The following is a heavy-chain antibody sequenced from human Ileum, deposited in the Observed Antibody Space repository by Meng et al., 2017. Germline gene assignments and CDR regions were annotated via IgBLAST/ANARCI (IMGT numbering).Heavy chain of an antibody. J-gene: IGHJ4*02. CDR1: GFMFSSYW. D-gene: IGHD6-6*01. V-gene: IGHV3-74*03. Sequence: GGSLRLSCSASGFMFSSYWIHWVRRVPGKGLVWVSRINSDGSGTTYAESVRGRFTISRDNAKNTVYLQMNRLRDEDTAVYYCAIVRAFSSSCFDSWGQGTLVTVSS. CDR2: INSDGSGT. CDR3: AIVRAFSSSCFDS.